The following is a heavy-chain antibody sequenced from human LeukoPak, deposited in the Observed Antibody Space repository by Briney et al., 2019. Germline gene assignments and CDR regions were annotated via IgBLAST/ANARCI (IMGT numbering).Heavy chain of an antibody. J-gene: IGHJ4*02. CDR3: ARYADSFATGDDNFDY. CDR2: ISYDGSNK. Sequence: GGSLRLSCAASGFTFSSYAMHWVRQAPGKGLEWVAVISYDGSNKYYADSVKGRFTVSRDNSKNTLYLQMNSLRAEDTAVYYCARYADSFATGDDNFDYWGQGTLVTVSS. D-gene: IGHD7-27*01. CDR1: GFTFSSYA. V-gene: IGHV3-30-3*01.